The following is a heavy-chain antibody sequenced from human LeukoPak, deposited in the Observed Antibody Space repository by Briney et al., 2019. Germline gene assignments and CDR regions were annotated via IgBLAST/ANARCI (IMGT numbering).Heavy chain of an antibody. CDR2: ISAYNNNT. J-gene: IGHJ4*02. V-gene: IGHV1-18*01. Sequence: GASVKISCKTSDYTFSNYGVSWVRQAPGQGLEWMGWISAYNNNTNYAQKFQGRLTMTTDTSTSTAYMELRSLRSDDTAVYYCARGARISSSWYSSVWGQGTLITVS. D-gene: IGHD2-2*01. CDR1: DYTFSNYG. CDR3: ARGARISSSWYSSV.